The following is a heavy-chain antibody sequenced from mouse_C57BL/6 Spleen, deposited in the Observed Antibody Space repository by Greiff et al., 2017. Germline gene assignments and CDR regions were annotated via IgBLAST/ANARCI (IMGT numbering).Heavy chain of an antibody. CDR3: ARGGDSFDD. D-gene: IGHD3-3*01. Sequence: EVNVVESEGGLVQPGSSMKLSCTASGFTFSDYYMAWVRQVPEKGLEWVANINYDGSSTYYLDSLKSRFIISRDNAKNILDLQMSSLKSEDTATYYCARGGDSFDDWGQGTTLTVSS. J-gene: IGHJ2*01. CDR1: GFTFSDYY. V-gene: IGHV5-16*01. CDR2: INYDGSST.